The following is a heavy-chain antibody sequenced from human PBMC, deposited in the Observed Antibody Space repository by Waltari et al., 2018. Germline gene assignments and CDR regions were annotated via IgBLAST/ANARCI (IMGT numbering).Heavy chain of an antibody. D-gene: IGHD3-10*01. CDR2: ITWNSGTI. CDR1: GFPFDDYA. Sequence: EVQLVESGGGLVQPGRSLRLSCAASGFPFDDYAMNWVRQVPGKGLEWVSGITWNSGTIAYADSVKGRFTISRDNAKNSLYLQMNSLRPEDTALYYCAKERGWFGDLTTIFDYWGQGTLVTVSS. V-gene: IGHV3-9*01. J-gene: IGHJ4*02. CDR3: AKERGWFGDLTTIFDY.